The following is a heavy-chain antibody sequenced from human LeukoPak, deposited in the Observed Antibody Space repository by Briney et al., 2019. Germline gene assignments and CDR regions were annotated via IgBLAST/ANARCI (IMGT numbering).Heavy chain of an antibody. V-gene: IGHV4-34*01. CDR1: GGSFSGYY. J-gene: IGHJ6*02. Sequence: SETLSLTCAVYGGSFSGYYWSWIRQPPGKGLEWIGEINHSGSTNYNPSLKSRVTISVDTSKNQFSLKLSSVTAADTAVYYCARLHYYDSSGYYYYYYGMDVWGQGTTVTVSS. CDR2: INHSGST. CDR3: ARLHYYDSSGYYYYYYGMDV. D-gene: IGHD3-22*01.